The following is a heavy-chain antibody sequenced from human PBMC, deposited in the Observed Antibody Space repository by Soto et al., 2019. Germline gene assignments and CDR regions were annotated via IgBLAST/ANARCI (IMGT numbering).Heavy chain of an antibody. D-gene: IGHD1-26*01. V-gene: IGHV1-18*01. CDR1: GYTFTSYG. CDR2: ISAYNGNT. CDR3: ARDPTGIVGAIPPLDY. Sequence: GASVKVSCKASGYTFTSYGISWVRQAPGQGLEWMGWISAYNGNTNYAQKLQGRVTMTTDTSTSTAYMKLRSLRSDDTAVYYCARDPTGIVGAIPPLDYWGQGTLVTVS. J-gene: IGHJ4*02.